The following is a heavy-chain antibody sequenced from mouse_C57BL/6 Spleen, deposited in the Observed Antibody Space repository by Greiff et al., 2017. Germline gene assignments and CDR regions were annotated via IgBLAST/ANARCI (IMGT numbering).Heavy chain of an antibody. CDR3: ATRRWGDMDY. D-gene: IGHD2-13*01. Sequence: VQLQQSGTELVRPGASVKLSCKASGYTFTSYYINWVKQRPGQGLEWIARIYPGNGNTNYNEKFKGKATLTAETSSSTAYMELSSLTSEDAAVYYCATRRWGDMDYWGQGTTLTVSS. CDR1: GYTFTSYY. J-gene: IGHJ2*01. V-gene: IGHV1-76*01. CDR2: IYPGNGNT.